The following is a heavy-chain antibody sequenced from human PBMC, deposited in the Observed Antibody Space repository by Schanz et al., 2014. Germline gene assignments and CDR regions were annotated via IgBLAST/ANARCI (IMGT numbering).Heavy chain of an antibody. J-gene: IGHJ5*01. V-gene: IGHV3-48*01. Sequence: VQLVESGGGVVQPGRSLRLSCAASGFTFSSYGMHWVRQAPGKGLEWVSYISSSSSTRYYADSVKGRFTISRDNAKNSLFLQMNSLRAEDTAVYYCAKQHIVRGVIYLNWFDSWGQGTLVTVSS. CDR2: ISSSSSTR. CDR3: AKQHIVRGVIYLNWFDS. D-gene: IGHD3-10*01. CDR1: GFTFSSYG.